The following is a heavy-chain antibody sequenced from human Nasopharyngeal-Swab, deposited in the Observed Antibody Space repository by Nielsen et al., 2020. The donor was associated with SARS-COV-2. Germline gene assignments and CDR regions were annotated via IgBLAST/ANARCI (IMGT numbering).Heavy chain of an antibody. CDR3: AKDPGIAAAGAFWYFDY. J-gene: IGHJ4*02. Sequence: WIRQPPGKGLEWVAVISYDGSNKYYADSVKGRFTISRDNSKNTLYLQMSSLRAEDTAVYYCAKDPGIAAAGAFWYFDYWGQGTLVTVSS. V-gene: IGHV3-30*18. D-gene: IGHD6-13*01. CDR2: ISYDGSNK.